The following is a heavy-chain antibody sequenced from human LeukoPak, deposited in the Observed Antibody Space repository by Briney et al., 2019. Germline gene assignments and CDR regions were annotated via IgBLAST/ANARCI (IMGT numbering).Heavy chain of an antibody. CDR3: ASPSMVRGVDYYYYYGMDV. Sequence: GESLQISCKGSGYSFTSYWIGWVRPLPGKGLEWMGIIYPGDSDTRYSPSFQGQVTISADKSVSTAYLQWSSLKASDTAMYYCASPSMVRGVDYYYYYGMDVWGQGTTVTVSS. J-gene: IGHJ6*02. V-gene: IGHV5-51*01. CDR1: GYSFTSYW. D-gene: IGHD3-10*01. CDR2: IYPGDSDT.